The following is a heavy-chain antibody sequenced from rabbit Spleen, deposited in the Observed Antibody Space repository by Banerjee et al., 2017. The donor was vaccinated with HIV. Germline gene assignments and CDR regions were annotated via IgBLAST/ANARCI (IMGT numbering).Heavy chain of an antibody. CDR1: GVSFSSNNY. Sequence: QEQLVESGGGLVQPEGSLTLTCKASGVSFSSNNYMCWVRQAPGKGLELIACIDSDSGNTYYASWAKGRFTISRSTSLNTVTLQLNSLTAADTATYFCARDTFANNVEHKNHFSVWGPGTLVTVS. CDR3: ARDTFANNVEHKNHFSV. CDR2: IDSDSGNT. V-gene: IGHV1S43*01. D-gene: IGHD6-1*01. J-gene: IGHJ4*01.